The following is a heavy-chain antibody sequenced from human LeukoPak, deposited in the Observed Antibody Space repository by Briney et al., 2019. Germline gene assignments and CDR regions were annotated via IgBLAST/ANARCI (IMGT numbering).Heavy chain of an antibody. D-gene: IGHD5-18*01. J-gene: IGHJ5*02. CDR2: IYPGDSDT. V-gene: IGHV5-51*01. CDR3: ARFAPYSYGFDP. CDR1: GYSFTSYW. Sequence: GESLKISCKGSGYSFTSYWIGWVRQMPGKGLEWMGIIYPGDSDTRYSPSFEGQVTISADKSISTAYLQWSTLKSSDTAIYYCARFAPYSYGFDPWGQGTQVSVSS.